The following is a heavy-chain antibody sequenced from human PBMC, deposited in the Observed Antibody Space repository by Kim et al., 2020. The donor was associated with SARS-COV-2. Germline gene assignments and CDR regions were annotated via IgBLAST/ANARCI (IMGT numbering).Heavy chain of an antibody. D-gene: IGHD1-26*01. CDR1: GFTFNNYA. V-gene: IGHV3-23*01. J-gene: IGHJ4*02. CDR3: AKASSRGAYLTYFDY. Sequence: GGSLRLSCAASGFTFNNYAMSWVRQAPGKGLEWVSTISGSGAPTYYADSVKGRFTISTDDSKNTLHLQMNSLRAEDTAVYYCAKASSRGAYLTYFDYWGPGTLVTVSS. CDR2: ISGSGAPT.